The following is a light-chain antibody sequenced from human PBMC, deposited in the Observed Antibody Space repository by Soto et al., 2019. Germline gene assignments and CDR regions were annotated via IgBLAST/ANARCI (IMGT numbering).Light chain of an antibody. CDR1: HTSCSW. Sequence: SSTLPGTLSSRVSTVCRASHTSCSWLSWYQQKTGKAPRLLIYDASDLASGVPSRFSGSGSGTEFSLTISSLQPDDVATYFCQETNTYSFGQGTKVDIK. CDR2: DAS. CDR3: QETNTYS. V-gene: IGKV1-5*02. J-gene: IGKJ1*01.